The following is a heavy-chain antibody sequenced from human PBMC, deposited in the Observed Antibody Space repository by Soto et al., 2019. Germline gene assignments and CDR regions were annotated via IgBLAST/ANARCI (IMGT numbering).Heavy chain of an antibody. J-gene: IGHJ4*02. CDR3: AKPYREGYKNACKI. CDR2: IYPDDSDT. D-gene: IGHD2-2*02. V-gene: IGHV5-51*01. CDR1: GYSFRNYW. Sequence: VESLKISCKASGYSFRNYWIAWVRQMPGKGLEYVGHIYPDDSDTRYNPSFQGQVTISADTSLSTAFLQWSSLEASDTAIYFCAKPYREGYKNACKIWGQGNHVTDSS.